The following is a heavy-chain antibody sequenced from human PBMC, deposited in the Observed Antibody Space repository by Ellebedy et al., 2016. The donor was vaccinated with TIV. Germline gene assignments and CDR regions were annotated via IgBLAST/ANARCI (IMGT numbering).Heavy chain of an antibody. CDR3: ARDPPNSLYYLDY. D-gene: IGHD2-2*02. Sequence: GESLKISCASSGCTDSSHAMHWVRQAPGKGLEWVAIIWYDGKTKYDSDSVRGRFTISRDNSQNTLYLQMNSLRPEDTAVYYCARDPPNSLYYLDYWGQGILVTVSS. CDR1: GCTDSSHA. V-gene: IGHV3-33*01. J-gene: IGHJ4*02. CDR2: IWYDGKTK.